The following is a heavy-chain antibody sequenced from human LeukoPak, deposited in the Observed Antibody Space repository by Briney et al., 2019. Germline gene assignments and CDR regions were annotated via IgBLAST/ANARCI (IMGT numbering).Heavy chain of an antibody. V-gene: IGHV3-30-3*01. Sequence: GGSLRLSCAASGFTLSSYAMHWVRQAPGKGLEWVAAISRDGSNKFYADSVKGRFTISRDNSKNTLYLQMNSLRAEDTAVYYCFAGYYDSSGSYFDYWGQGTLVTVSS. D-gene: IGHD3-22*01. CDR2: ISRDGSNK. CDR1: GFTLSSYA. CDR3: FAGYYDSSGSYFDY. J-gene: IGHJ4*02.